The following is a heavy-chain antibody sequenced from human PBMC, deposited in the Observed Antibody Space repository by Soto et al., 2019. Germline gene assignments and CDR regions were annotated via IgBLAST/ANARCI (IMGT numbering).Heavy chain of an antibody. Sequence: PSETLSLTCTVSGGSSISSSYCWGWIRQPPGKGLEWIGSIYYSGSTYYNPSLKSRVTISVDTSKNQFSLKLSSVTAADTAVYYCATQEVGGSYVYTFDPWGQGTLVTVSS. J-gene: IGHJ5*02. CDR3: ATQEVGGSYVYTFDP. V-gene: IGHV4-39*01. D-gene: IGHD1-26*01. CDR2: IYYSGST. CDR1: GGSSISSSYC.